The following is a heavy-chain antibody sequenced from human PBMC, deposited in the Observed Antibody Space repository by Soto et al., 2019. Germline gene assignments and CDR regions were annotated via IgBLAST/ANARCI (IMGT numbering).Heavy chain of an antibody. J-gene: IGHJ6*03. Sequence: QVQLVESGGGLVKPGGSLRLSCAASGFTFSDYYMSWIRQAPWKGLEWVSYISGSGSTIYYADSVKGRFTISRDNAKNSLHLQRNRLRADDTAVYYCASGVAASHFYYYYMDVWGKGPTVTVSS. V-gene: IGHV3-11*01. CDR1: GFTFSDYY. D-gene: IGHD2-15*01. CDR3: ASGVAASHFYYYYMDV. CDR2: ISGSGSTI.